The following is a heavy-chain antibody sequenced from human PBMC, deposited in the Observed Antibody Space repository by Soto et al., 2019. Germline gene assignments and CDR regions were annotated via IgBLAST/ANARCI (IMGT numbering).Heavy chain of an antibody. J-gene: IGHJ5*02. CDR3: ARSNSGYYQWFDP. V-gene: IGHV4-39*01. CDR1: GDSISNSNYY. D-gene: IGHD3-22*01. CDR2: IYYSGIT. Sequence: HLQLQESGPGLVKPSETLSLTCTVSGDSISNSNYYWGWIRQPPGKGLEWIANIYYSGITYCNPSLKSRVAISVDTSKNQFSLTLSSVTAADTAIYYCARSNSGYYQWFDPWGQGTLVTVYS.